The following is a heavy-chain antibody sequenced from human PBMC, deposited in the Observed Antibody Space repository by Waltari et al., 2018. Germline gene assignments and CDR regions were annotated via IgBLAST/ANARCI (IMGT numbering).Heavy chain of an antibody. CDR2: IYHRGTP. V-gene: IGHV4-38-2*01. Sequence: QVQLQESGPGLVKPSETLSLTCDVSNYSISSGYYLGWIRQPPGKGLGWIGTIYHRGTPYNNPSLRSRVTISVDPSKNQFSRKVNSVTAADAAVYYCAGHVMAEDDFWSTYYYIHVWGKGTTVTVSS. D-gene: IGHD3-3*01. CDR1: NYSISSGYY. CDR3: AGHVMAEDDFWSTYYYIHV. J-gene: IGHJ6*03.